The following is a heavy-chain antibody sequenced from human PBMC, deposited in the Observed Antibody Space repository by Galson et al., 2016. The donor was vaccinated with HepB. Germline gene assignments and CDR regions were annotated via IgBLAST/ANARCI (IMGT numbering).Heavy chain of an antibody. CDR3: ARDLWGDCRTTTCSHLDS. D-gene: IGHD1-14*01. V-gene: IGHV3-33*01. J-gene: IGHJ4*02. CDR1: GFTFSRFG. CDR2: IWFDGRDD. Sequence: SLRLSCAASGFTFSRFGMHWVRQAPGKGLESVAVIWFDGRDDYYGDSEKGRFTISKDNSNNMLYLQMNSLRVEDTAVYYCARDLWGDCRTTTCSHLDSWGQGTLVTVSS.